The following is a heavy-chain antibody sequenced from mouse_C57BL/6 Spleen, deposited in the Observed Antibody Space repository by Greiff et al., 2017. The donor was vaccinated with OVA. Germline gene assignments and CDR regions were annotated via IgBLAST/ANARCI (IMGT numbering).Heavy chain of an antibody. V-gene: IGHV1-22*01. Sequence: EVMLVESGPELVKPGASVKMSCKASGYTFTDYNMHWVKQSHGKSLEWIGYINPNNGGTSYNQKFKGKATLTVNKSSSTAYMELRSLTSEDSAVYYCAREGDSNWYFDVWGTGTTVTVSS. D-gene: IGHD2-5*01. CDR3: AREGDSNWYFDV. CDR1: GYTFTDYN. CDR2: INPNNGGT. J-gene: IGHJ1*03.